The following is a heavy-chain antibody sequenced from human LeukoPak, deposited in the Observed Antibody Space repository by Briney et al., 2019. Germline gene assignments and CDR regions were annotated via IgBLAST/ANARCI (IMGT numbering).Heavy chain of an antibody. CDR2: IYYSGST. D-gene: IGHD6-19*01. CDR1: GGSISSSSYY. Sequence: SETLSLTCTVSGGSISSSSYYWGWIRQPPGKGLEWIGSIYYSGSTYYNPSLKSRVTISVDTSKNQFSLKLSSVTAADTAGYYCATRGLAYYFDYWAKGPRVTVPS. J-gene: IGHJ4*02. CDR3: ATRGLAYYFDY. V-gene: IGHV4-39*01.